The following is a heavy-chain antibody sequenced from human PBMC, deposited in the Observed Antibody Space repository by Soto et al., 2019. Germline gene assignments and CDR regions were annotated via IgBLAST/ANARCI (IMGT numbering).Heavy chain of an antibody. CDR3: ARGVMGYCSSTSCYYLDY. CDR1: GGSFSGYY. J-gene: IGHJ4*02. D-gene: IGHD2-2*01. V-gene: IGHV4-34*01. Sequence: PSETLSLTCAVYGGSFSGYYWSWIRQPPGKGLEWIGEINHSGSTNYNPSLKGRVTISVDTSKNQFSLKLSSVTAADTAVYYCARGVMGYCSSTSCYYLDYWGQGTLVTVSS. CDR2: INHSGST.